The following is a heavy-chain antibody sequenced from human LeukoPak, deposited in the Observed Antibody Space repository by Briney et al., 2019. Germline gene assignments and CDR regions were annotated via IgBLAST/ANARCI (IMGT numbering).Heavy chain of an antibody. Sequence: SETLSLTCAVSGGSISSGGYSWSWIRQPPGKGLEWIGYIYHSGSTYYNPSLKSRVTISVDRSKNQFSLKLSSVTAADTAVYYCARDFKKYFDLWGRGTLVTVSS. CDR3: ARDFKKYFDL. CDR1: GGSISSGGYS. V-gene: IGHV4-30-2*01. J-gene: IGHJ2*01. CDR2: IYHSGST.